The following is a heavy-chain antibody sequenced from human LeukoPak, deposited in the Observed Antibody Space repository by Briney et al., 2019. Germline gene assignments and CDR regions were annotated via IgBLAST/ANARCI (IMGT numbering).Heavy chain of an antibody. V-gene: IGHV4-59*01. Sequence: KPSETLSLTCAVSGGSISSYYWSWIRQPPGKGLEWIGYLYYSGSTNYNPSLKSRVTISVDASKNQFSLKLSSVTAADTAVYYCARVYADHYDSRVFDYWGQGTLVTVSS. J-gene: IGHJ4*02. CDR1: GGSISSYY. CDR2: LYYSGST. D-gene: IGHD3-22*01. CDR3: ARVYADHYDSRVFDY.